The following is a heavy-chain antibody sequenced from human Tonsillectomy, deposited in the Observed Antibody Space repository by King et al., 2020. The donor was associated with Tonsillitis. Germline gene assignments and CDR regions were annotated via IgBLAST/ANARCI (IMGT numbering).Heavy chain of an antibody. J-gene: IGHJ4*02. Sequence: VQLVDSGGDLVQPGGSLRLSCAASGFTFSTYEMNWVRQAPGKGLEWVSYISSSGSTTYHADSVKGRFTISRDNAKNSLYLQMNSLRAEDTAVYYCAAGGSCDYWGQGTLVTVSS. V-gene: IGHV3-48*03. CDR3: AAGGSCDY. CDR2: ISSSGSTT. D-gene: IGHD1-26*01. CDR1: GFTFSTYE.